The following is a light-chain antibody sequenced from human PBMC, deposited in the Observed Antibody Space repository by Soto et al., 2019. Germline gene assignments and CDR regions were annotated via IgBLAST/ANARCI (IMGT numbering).Light chain of an antibody. Sequence: VLTQSPGTLSLSPGERATLSCRARQSVTNYLVWYQQKAGQAPRLLIYGASSRAPGIPDRFSGSGSGTDFTLTINRRGPEDSAVYYCQQVDTSPYTFGQGTQREIK. CDR2: GAS. CDR3: QQVDTSPYT. V-gene: IGKV3-20*01. J-gene: IGKJ2*01. CDR1: QSVTNY.